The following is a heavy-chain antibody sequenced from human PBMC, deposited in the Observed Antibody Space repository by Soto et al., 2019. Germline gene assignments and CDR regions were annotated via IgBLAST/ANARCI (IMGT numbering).Heavy chain of an antibody. CDR2: IYYSGST. CDR1: GGTTSRYC. D-gene: IGHD3-10*01. V-gene: IGHV4-59*12. Sequence: SEALRLTCTVSGGTTSRYCLRWFRQPPGKGLEWIGYIYYSGSTNYNHSLKSRVTISVDTSKNQFSLKLSSVTAADTAVYYCASCRRGGISTEPYGSDVWGQGTTVTVS. J-gene: IGHJ6*02. CDR3: ASCRRGGISTEPYGSDV.